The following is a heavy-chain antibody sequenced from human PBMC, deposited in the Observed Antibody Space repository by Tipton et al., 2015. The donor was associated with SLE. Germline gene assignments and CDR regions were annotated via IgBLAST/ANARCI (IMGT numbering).Heavy chain of an antibody. Sequence: SLRLSCAASGFTFSNAWMSWVRQAPGKGLEWVGRIKSDDGTTDYAAPVKGRFTISRDVSKNTLYLQMNSLKTEDTAVYYCSTWYSSGWYLFDPWGQGTLVTVSS. CDR3: STWYSSGWYLFDP. D-gene: IGHD6-19*01. CDR2: IKSDDGTT. V-gene: IGHV3-15*01. J-gene: IGHJ5*02. CDR1: GFTFSNAW.